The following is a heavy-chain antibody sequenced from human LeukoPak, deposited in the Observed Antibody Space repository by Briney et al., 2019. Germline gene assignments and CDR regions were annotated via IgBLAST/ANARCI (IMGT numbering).Heavy chain of an antibody. D-gene: IGHD3-22*01. CDR3: ARGAQRHYYDSSGYLLSRYYYYMDV. J-gene: IGHJ6*03. CDR2: INHSGST. Sequence: PSETLSLTCAVYGGSFSGYYWSWIRQPPGKGLEWIGEINHSGSTNYNPSLKSRVTISVDTSKNQFSLKLSSVTAADTAVYYCARGAQRHYYDSSGYLLSRYYYYMDVWGKGTTVTVSS. V-gene: IGHV4-34*01. CDR1: GGSFSGYY.